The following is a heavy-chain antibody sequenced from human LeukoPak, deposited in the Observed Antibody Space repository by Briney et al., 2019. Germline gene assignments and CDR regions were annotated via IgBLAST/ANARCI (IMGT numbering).Heavy chain of an antibody. V-gene: IGHV1-2*02. J-gene: IGHJ4*02. CDR1: GFTFTGYY. Sequence: ASVKVSCKASGFTFTGYYIHWVRQAPGQGLEWMGYINPHSGGTNSPQKFQGRVTMTRDTSISTAYMELSRLRSDDTAVYYCARNYYDSSDFYFDYWGQGTLVTVSS. CDR2: INPHSGGT. CDR3: ARNYYDSSDFYFDY. D-gene: IGHD3-22*01.